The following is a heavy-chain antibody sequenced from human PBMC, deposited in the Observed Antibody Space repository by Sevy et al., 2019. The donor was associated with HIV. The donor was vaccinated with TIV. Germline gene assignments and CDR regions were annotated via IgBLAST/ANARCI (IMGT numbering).Heavy chain of an antibody. D-gene: IGHD2-15*01. CDR1: GFIFTSYT. Sequence: GGPLRLSCSASGFIFTSYTMIWVRQAPGRGLEWVAANTGTGDYKYYADSVKGRFTTSRDNAKNLLYLDMISLRVEDTAVYYCARDHGHCSGGTCYSGGYWGQGTLVTVSS. V-gene: IGHV3-21*01. CDR2: NTGTGDYK. J-gene: IGHJ4*02. CDR3: ARDHGHCSGGTCYSGGY.